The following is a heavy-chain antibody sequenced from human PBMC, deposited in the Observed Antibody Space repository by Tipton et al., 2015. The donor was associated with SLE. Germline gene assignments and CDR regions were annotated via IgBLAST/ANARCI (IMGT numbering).Heavy chain of an antibody. CDR1: GGSISSYY. V-gene: IGHV4-59*01. J-gene: IGHJ3*02. D-gene: IGHD6-13*01. CDR2: IYYSGST. CDR3: ARGGSSWPDAFDI. Sequence: TLSLTCTVSGGSISSYYWSWIRRPPGKGLEWIGYIYYSGSTNYNPSLKSRVTISVDTSKNQFSLKLSSVTAADTAVYYCARGGSSWPDAFDIWGQGTMVTVSS.